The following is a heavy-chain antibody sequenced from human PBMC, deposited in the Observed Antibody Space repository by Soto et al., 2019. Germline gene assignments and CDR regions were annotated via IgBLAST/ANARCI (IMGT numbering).Heavy chain of an antibody. CDR1: GGTFSSYA. CDR2: IIPIFGTA. D-gene: IGHD6-13*01. V-gene: IGHV1-69*01. CDR3: ATYSSSWYDSGWYVDY. J-gene: IGHJ4*02. Sequence: QVQLVQSGAEVXXXXXXVKVSCKASGGTFSSYAISWVRQAPGQGLEXXGGIIPIFGTANYAQKFQGRVTITADESTSTAYMELSSLRSEDTAVYYCATYSSSWYDSGWYVDYWGQGTLVTVSS.